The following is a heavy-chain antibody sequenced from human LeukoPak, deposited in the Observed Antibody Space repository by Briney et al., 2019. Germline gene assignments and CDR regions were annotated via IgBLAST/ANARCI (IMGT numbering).Heavy chain of an antibody. CDR2: IYYSGST. D-gene: IGHD6-19*01. J-gene: IGHJ2*01. CDR3: ARVRPGYSSGWYFDL. CDR1: GGSISSSSYY. Sequence: SETLSLTCTVSGGSISSSSYYWGWVRQPPGKGLEWIGSIYYSGSTYYNPSLKSRVTISVDTSKNQFSLKLSSVTAADTAVYYCARVRPGYSSGWYFDLWGRGTLVTVSS. V-gene: IGHV4-39*07.